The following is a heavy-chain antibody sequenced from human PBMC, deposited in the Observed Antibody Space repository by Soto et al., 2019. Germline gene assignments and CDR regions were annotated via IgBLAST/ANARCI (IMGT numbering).Heavy chain of an antibody. CDR1: GYTFSTHA. CDR2: INGGTGQT. D-gene: IGHD1-1*01. J-gene: IGHJ6*02. Sequence: QVQVVQSGAEVKKPGASVKISCKASGYTFSTHAMHWVRQAPGQSLEWMGWINGGTGQTKHSHRFQDRVSITRDTTASTAYMELSRPRSEATAGDYCARGKRMEENYYYYGLDIWGQGTTVTVSS. V-gene: IGHV1-3*01. CDR3: ARGKRMEENYYYYGLDI.